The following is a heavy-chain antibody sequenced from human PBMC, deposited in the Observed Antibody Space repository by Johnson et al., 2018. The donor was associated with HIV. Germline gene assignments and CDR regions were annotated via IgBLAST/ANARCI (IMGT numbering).Heavy chain of an antibody. CDR3: AKDERQLGGWSHAFDM. D-gene: IGHD7-27*01. J-gene: IGHJ3*02. V-gene: IGHV3-30*02. CDR1: GFTFSNYG. CDR2: IRYDGSNK. Sequence: QVQLVESGGGVVQPGGSLRLSCVASGFTFSNYGMHWVRQAPGKGLEWVAFIRYDGSNKYYADSVKGQFTISRDNSKNTLYLQMRSLRGEDTAVYYCAKDERQLGGWSHAFDMWGQGTKVRVSS.